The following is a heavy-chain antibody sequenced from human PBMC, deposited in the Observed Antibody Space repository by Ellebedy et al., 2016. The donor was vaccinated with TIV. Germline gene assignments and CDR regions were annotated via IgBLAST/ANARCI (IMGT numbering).Heavy chain of an antibody. CDR1: GGSFSGYY. CDR2: INHSGST. D-gene: IGHD4-17*01. CDR3: ARAGGDLDYGDYDFDY. Sequence: MPSETLSLTCAVYGGSFSGYYWSWIRQPPGKGLEWIGEINHSGSTNYNPSLKSRVTVSVDTSKNQFSLKLSSVTAADTAVYYCARAGGDLDYGDYDFDYWGQGTLVTVSS. J-gene: IGHJ4*02. V-gene: IGHV4-34*01.